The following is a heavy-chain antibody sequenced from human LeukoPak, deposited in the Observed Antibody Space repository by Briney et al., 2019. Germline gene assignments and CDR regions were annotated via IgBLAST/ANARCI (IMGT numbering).Heavy chain of an antibody. CDR1: GFTFSDYS. D-gene: IGHD1/OR15-1a*01. J-gene: IGHJ6*03. CDR2: MSSSSSYI. V-gene: IGHV3-21*01. Sequence: KPGGSLRLSCAASGFTFSDYSMNWVRQAPGKGLEWVSSMSSSSSYIYYADSVKGRFTISRDNAKNSVYLQMNRLRAEDTAVYYCARVRREMKRSLGRTTEYSYYYYMDVWGKGTTVAVSS. CDR3: ARVRREMKRSLGRTTEYSYYYYMDV.